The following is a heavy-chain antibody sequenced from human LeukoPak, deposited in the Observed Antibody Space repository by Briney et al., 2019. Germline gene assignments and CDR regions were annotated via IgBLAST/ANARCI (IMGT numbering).Heavy chain of an antibody. CDR2: IHYTGSI. CDR1: GGSISSSSYY. D-gene: IGHD2-15*01. V-gene: IGHV4-61*01. CDR3: ARNFCTGGSCYINDD. J-gene: IGHJ4*02. Sequence: SSETLSLTCTVSGGSISSSSYYWTWIRQSPGKGLEWIGFIHYTGSINYNPSLKSRVTMSVDTSKNHFSLKLTSVTAADSAVYYCARNFCTGGSCYINDDWGQGILVTVSS.